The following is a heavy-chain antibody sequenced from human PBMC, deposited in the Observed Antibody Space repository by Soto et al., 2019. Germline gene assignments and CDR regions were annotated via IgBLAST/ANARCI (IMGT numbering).Heavy chain of an antibody. CDR2: ISNDGDII. Sequence: GGSLRLSCAASGFTFSDYYMSWIRQAPGQGLEEISHISNDGDIIYYADSVKGRFTISRDNAKKSLFLQMNSLRVEDTAKYYCRCMDVLGQGTTATVSS. D-gene: IGHD2-15*01. V-gene: IGHV3-11*01. J-gene: IGHJ6*02. CDR1: GFTFSDYY. CDR3: RCMDV.